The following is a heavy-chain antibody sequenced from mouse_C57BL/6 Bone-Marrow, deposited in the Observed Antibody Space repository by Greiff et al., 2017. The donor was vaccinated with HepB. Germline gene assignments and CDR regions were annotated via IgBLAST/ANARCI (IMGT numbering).Heavy chain of an antibody. CDR3: ARLLWFAY. CDR1: GYAFSSSW. Sequence: VQLQQSGPELVKPGASVKISCKASGYAFSSSWMNWVKQRPGKGLEWIGRIYPGDGDTNYNGKFKGKATLTADKSSSTAYMQLSSLTSEDSAVYFCARLLWFAYWGQGTLVTVSA. CDR2: IYPGDGDT. J-gene: IGHJ3*01. D-gene: IGHD2-1*01. V-gene: IGHV1-82*01.